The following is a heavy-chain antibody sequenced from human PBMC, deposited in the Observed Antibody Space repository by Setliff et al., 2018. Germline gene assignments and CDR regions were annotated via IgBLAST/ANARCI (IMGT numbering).Heavy chain of an antibody. CDR2: ITGSGDDV. CDR3: AKDGVGPAYTYFFDF. J-gene: IGHJ4*02. Sequence: GGSLRLSCEGSGFTFRSYEIHWVRQVPGKGLEWVSYITGSGDDVYYADAVRGRFRISRDNGRNSVSLQLNGLRVEDTGVYYCAKDGVGPAYTYFFDFWGQGSQVTVSS. V-gene: IGHV3-48*03. CDR1: GFTFRSYE. D-gene: IGHD2-15*01.